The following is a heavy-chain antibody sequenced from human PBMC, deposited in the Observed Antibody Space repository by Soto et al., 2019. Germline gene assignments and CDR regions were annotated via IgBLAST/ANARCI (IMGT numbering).Heavy chain of an antibody. Sequence: SETLSLTCTVSGGSISSYYWSWIRQPPGKGLEWIGYIYYSGSTNYNPSLKSRVTISVDTSKNQFSLKLSSVTAADTAVYYCASMVYGDYRMGAYYYYMDVWGKGTTVTVSS. CDR2: IYYSGST. D-gene: IGHD4-17*01. CDR1: GGSISSYY. J-gene: IGHJ6*03. CDR3: ASMVYGDYRMGAYYYYMDV. V-gene: IGHV4-59*01.